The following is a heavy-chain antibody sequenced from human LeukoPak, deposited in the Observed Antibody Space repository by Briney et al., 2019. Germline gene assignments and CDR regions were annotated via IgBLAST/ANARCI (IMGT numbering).Heavy chain of an antibody. D-gene: IGHD2-15*01. J-gene: IGHJ5*02. CDR3: ARDGGGISWFDP. CDR2: IYYSGST. CDR1: GGSISSGDYY. V-gene: IGHV4-30-4*08. Sequence: SETLSLTCTVSGGSISSGDYYWSWIRQPPGKGLERIGYIYYSGSTYYNPSLKSRVTISVDTSKNQFSLKLSSVTAADTAVYYCARDGGGISWFDPWGQGTLVTVSS.